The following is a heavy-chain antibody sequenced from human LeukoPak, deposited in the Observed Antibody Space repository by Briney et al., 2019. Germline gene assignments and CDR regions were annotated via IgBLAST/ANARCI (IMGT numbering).Heavy chain of an antibody. J-gene: IGHJ4*02. Sequence: GSLRLSCAASGFTFSSYSMNWVRQAPGKGLEWVSSISSSSSYIYYADSVKGRFTISRDNAKNSLYLLMNSLRAEDTAVYYCARDHGSGSYYLDYWGQGTLVTVSS. CDR3: ARDHGSGSYYLDY. CDR2: ISSSSSYI. CDR1: GFTFSSYS. V-gene: IGHV3-21*01. D-gene: IGHD3-10*01.